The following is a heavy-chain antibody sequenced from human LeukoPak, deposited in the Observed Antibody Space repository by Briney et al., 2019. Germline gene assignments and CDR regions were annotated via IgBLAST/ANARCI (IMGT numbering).Heavy chain of an antibody. Sequence: GGSLRLSCAGSGFPFSNYWMAWVRQAPGKGLEWVANMKEDGGERNYVDSVKGRSIISRDNAKNSLQLQMNSLRVDDTAVYYCVRDRGYSTFDYWGQGTLVIVSS. D-gene: IGHD4-23*01. J-gene: IGHJ4*02. CDR2: MKEDGGER. V-gene: IGHV3-7*01. CDR3: VRDRGYSTFDY. CDR1: GFPFSNYW.